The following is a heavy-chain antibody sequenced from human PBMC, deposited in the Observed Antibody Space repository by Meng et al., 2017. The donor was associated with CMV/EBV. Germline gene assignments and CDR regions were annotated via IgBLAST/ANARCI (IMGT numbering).Heavy chain of an antibody. V-gene: IGHV4-30-4*08. CDR3: ARDNRRGGVDY. J-gene: IGHJ4*02. Sequence: QLKRSGQELLKPLQTPSLTRTVCGGSISMGDYYWSWIGQPPGKGLEWIGYIYYSGSTYYNPSLKSRVTISVDTSKNQFSLKLSSVTAADTAVYYCARDNRRGGVDYWGQGTLVTVSS. CDR1: GGSISMGDYY. CDR2: IYYSGST. D-gene: IGHD3-3*01.